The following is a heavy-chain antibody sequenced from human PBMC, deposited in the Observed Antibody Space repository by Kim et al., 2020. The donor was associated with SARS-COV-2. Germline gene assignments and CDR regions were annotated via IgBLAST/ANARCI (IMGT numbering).Heavy chain of an antibody. J-gene: IGHJ4*02. CDR3: SRDRPCAAPRY. CDR1: GFTFSSYG. V-gene: IGHV3-7*01. Sequence: GGSLRLSCAASGFTFSSYGMSWVRQAPGKGLEWVANIKHDGSGKAYVDAVKGRCIISRYNAENSLTLQMNSLRAEDKAVDYCSRDRPCAAPRYCWQGTL. D-gene: IGHD6-6*01. CDR2: IKHDGSGK.